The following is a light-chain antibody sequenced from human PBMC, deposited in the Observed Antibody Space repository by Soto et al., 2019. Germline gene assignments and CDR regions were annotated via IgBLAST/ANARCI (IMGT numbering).Light chain of an antibody. V-gene: IGKV3-15*01. Sequence: EIVMTQSASTLSVSTGERATLSCRASQSVSSSLAWYQQKPGQAPRLLIYGASTRATGFPARFSGSGSGTEFTLTISSLQSEDFAVYYCQQYNNWWTFGQGTKVDIK. CDR2: GAS. J-gene: IGKJ1*01. CDR1: QSVSSS. CDR3: QQYNNWWT.